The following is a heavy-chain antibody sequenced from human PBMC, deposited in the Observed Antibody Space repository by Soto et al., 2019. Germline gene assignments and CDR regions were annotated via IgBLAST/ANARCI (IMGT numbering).Heavy chain of an antibody. CDR3: NRDQGAGTLFY. Sequence: GGSLRLSCTASGFTFGDYAMSWFRQAPGKGLEWVGFIRSKAYGGTTEYAASVKGRFTISRDDSKSIAYLQMNSLKTEDTAVYYCNRDQGAGTLFYWGQGNLVTVSS. D-gene: IGHD3-10*01. J-gene: IGHJ4*02. V-gene: IGHV3-49*03. CDR2: IRSKAYGGTT. CDR1: GFTFGDYA.